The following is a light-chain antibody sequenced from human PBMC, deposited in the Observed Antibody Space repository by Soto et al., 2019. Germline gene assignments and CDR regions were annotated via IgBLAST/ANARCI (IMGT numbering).Light chain of an antibody. CDR2: DVS. V-gene: IGLV2-14*01. CDR1: SSDVGGSNY. J-gene: IGLJ1*01. CDR3: SSYTSSSLYV. Sequence: QSVLTQPASVSGSPGQSITISCTGTSSDVGGSNYVSWYQQLPGKAPKLMIYDVSDRPSGVSNRFSGSKSGNTASLTISGLQAEGEADYYCSSYTSSSLYVFGTGTKVTVL.